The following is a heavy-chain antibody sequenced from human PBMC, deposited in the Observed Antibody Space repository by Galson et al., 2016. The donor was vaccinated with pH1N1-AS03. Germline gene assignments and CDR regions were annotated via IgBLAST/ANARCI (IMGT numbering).Heavy chain of an antibody. D-gene: IGHD3-10*01. Sequence: SLRLSCAASGFNFTDFYMTWVRQAPGKGLEWLSSISVTGKTIYYADSVKGRFTISRDNFKKSVYLHLDNLRAEDTAVYHCARDSMVLRGILRYWGQGTRVTVS. CDR1: GFNFTDFY. CDR3: ARDSMVLRGILRY. CDR2: ISVTGKTI. J-gene: IGHJ1*01. V-gene: IGHV3-11*01.